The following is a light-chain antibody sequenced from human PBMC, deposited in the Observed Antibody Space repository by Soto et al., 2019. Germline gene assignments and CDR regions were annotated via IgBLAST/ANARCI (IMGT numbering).Light chain of an antibody. CDR3: NSYTSSSTLV. CDR1: SRDVGGYNY. Sequence: QLVLTQPASVSGSPGQSITISCTGTSRDVGGYNYVSWYQQHPGKAPKLLIFEVTNRPSGVSNRFSGSKSGHTASLTISGLQAEDEADYYCNSYTSSSTLVFGTGTKLTVL. V-gene: IGLV2-14*01. J-gene: IGLJ1*01. CDR2: EVT.